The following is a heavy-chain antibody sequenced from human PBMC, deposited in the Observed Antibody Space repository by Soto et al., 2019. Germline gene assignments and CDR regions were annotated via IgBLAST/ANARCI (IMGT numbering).Heavy chain of an antibody. CDR3: TAGDSSDTGDH. V-gene: IGHV1-69*01. D-gene: IGHD5-18*01. Sequence: QVQLVQSGAEVKKPGSSVKVSCKASGDTLSHYGVSWVRQVPGKGLEWMGGTTAILGTRDYAQKFQGRMTITADESTTTSYMELNSLTSDDTAVYCWTAGDSSDTGDHWGQGALVTVSS. CDR1: GDTLSHYG. J-gene: IGHJ4*02. CDR2: TTAILGTR.